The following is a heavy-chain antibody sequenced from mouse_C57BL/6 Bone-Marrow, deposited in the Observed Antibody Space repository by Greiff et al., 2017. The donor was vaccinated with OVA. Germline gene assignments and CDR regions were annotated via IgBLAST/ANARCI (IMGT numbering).Heavy chain of an antibody. CDR2: IDPSDSYT. CDR3: ARSEDYLYYAMDY. V-gene: IGHV1-50*01. D-gene: IGHD2-4*01. CDR1: GYTFTSYW. J-gene: IGHJ4*01. Sequence: QVQLQQPGAELVKPGASVKLSCKASGYTFTSYWMQWVKQRPGQGLEWIGEIDPSDSYTNYNQKFKGKATLTVDTSSSTAYMQRRSLTSEDSAVYYCARSEDYLYYAMDYWGQGTSVTVSS.